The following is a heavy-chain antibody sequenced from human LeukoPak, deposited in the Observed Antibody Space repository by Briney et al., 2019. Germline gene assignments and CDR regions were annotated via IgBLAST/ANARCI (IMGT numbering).Heavy chain of an antibody. CDR2: ISSSSSYI. CDR3: ARGYCSGGSCYLGAFDI. CDR1: GFTFSSYS. Sequence: PGGSLRLSCAASGFTFSSYSMNWVRQAPGKGLEWVSSISSSSSYIYYADSVKGRFTISRDNAKNSLYLHMNSLRAEDTAVYYCARGYCSGGSCYLGAFDIWGQGTMVTVSS. V-gene: IGHV3-21*01. J-gene: IGHJ3*02. D-gene: IGHD2-15*01.